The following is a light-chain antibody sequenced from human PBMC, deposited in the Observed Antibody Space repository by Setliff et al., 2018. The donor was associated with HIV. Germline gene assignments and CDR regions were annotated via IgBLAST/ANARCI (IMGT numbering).Light chain of an antibody. V-gene: IGLV2-14*01. J-gene: IGLJ1*01. Sequence: QSALTQPASVSGSPGQSITISCTGTSSDVGGYNFVSWYQQHPGKAPKLIIYEVSTRPSGVSNRFSGSKSGNTASLTISGLQAEDEADYYCSSYISSSTLFGTGTKVTVL. CDR1: SSDVGGYNF. CDR2: EVS. CDR3: SSYISSSTL.